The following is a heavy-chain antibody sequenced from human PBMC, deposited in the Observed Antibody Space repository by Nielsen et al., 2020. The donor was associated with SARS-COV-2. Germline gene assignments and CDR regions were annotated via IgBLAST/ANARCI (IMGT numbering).Heavy chain of an antibody. CDR2: INPNSGGT. J-gene: IGHJ5*02. D-gene: IGHD6-13*01. V-gene: IGHV1-2*04. Sequence: WVRQAPGQGLEWMGWINPNSGGTNYAQKFQGWVTMTRDTSISTAYMELSRLRSDDTAVYYCARVAAAGTPNWFDPWGQGTLVTVSS. CDR3: ARVAAAGTPNWFDP.